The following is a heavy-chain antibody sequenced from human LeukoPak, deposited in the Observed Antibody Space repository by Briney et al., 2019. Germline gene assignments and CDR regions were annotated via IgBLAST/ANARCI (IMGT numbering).Heavy chain of an antibody. Sequence: GGSLRLSCAASGFAFDDYAMHWVRQAPGKGLEWVSGISWNSGSIGYADSVKGRFTISRDNAKNSLYLQMNSLRAEDMALYYCAKGGYDYGDVIDYWGQGTLVTVSS. D-gene: IGHD4-17*01. CDR1: GFAFDDYA. CDR3: AKGGYDYGDVIDY. V-gene: IGHV3-9*03. CDR2: ISWNSGSI. J-gene: IGHJ4*02.